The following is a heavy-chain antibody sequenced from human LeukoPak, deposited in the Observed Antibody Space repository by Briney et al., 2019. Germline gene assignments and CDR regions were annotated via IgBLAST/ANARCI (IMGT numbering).Heavy chain of an antibody. CDR1: GFSFTHAW. Sequence: GGSLRLSCTASGFSFTHAWMSWVRQAPGKGLEWVGRIKSKYDDQTTDYVALVKGRFSISRDDSTATVYLQMNSLNSEDTAIYYCTTVLIGYCSSSNSYAGDFWGQGTRVIVSS. V-gene: IGHV3-15*01. J-gene: IGHJ4*02. D-gene: IGHD2-2*01. CDR3: TTVLIGYCSSSNSYAGDF. CDR2: IKSKYDDQTT.